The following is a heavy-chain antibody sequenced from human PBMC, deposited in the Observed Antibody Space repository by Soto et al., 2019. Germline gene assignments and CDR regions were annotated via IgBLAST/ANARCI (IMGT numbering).Heavy chain of an antibody. J-gene: IGHJ2*01. CDR2: IYYSGST. Sequence: QVQLQESGPGLVKPSQTLSLTCTVSGGSISSGGYYWSWIRQHPGKGLEWIGYIYYSGSTYYNPSPKSRVTMSVDTSKHQFSLKLSSVTAADTAVYYCARRARSGHWYFDLWGRGTLVTVSS. CDR1: GGSISSGGYY. V-gene: IGHV4-31*03. D-gene: IGHD2-15*01. CDR3: ARRARSGHWYFDL.